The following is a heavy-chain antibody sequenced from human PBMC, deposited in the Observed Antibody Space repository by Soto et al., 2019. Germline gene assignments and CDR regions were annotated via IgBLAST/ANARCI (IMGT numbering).Heavy chain of an antibody. Sequence: EVQLLESGGGLVQPGGSLRLSCAASGFPFSTYAMSWVRQAPGKGLEWVSTIMSSGAGTFYPDSMKGRFTISRDNSKNTVYLQMNSLRAEDTAVYYCAKDLDATVFNFGYWGQGALVTVSS. CDR2: IMSSGAGT. CDR3: AKDLDATVFNFGY. D-gene: IGHD2-2*01. J-gene: IGHJ4*02. V-gene: IGHV3-23*01. CDR1: GFPFSTYA.